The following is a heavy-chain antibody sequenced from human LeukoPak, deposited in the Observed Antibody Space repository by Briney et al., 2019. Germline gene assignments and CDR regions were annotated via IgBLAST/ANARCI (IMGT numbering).Heavy chain of an antibody. Sequence: PGGSLRLSCASSGFTFSSYSMNWVRQAPGKGLEWVSFISSSSSYIYYADSVKGRFTISRDNAKNSLYLQMNSLRAEDTAVYYCARGEYGSGSYHIDYWGQGTLVTVSS. J-gene: IGHJ4*02. V-gene: IGHV3-21*01. CDR2: ISSSSSYI. CDR3: ARGEYGSGSYHIDY. D-gene: IGHD3-10*01. CDR1: GFTFSSYS.